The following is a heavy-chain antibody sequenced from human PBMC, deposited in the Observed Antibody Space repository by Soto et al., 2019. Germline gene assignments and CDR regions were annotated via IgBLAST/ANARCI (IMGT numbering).Heavy chain of an antibody. Sequence: PWGSLRLSCVVSGFTFSDYSMNWVRQAPGKGLEWVSYISSSSSVTYYADSVKGRFTISRDNVKNSLYLQMNSLRVEDTAVYYCARDQGYCSAGTCYSVERVAAFDIWGQGTMVTVS. J-gene: IGHJ3*02. V-gene: IGHV3-48*01. D-gene: IGHD2-15*01. CDR2: ISSSSSVT. CDR1: GFTFSDYS. CDR3: ARDQGYCSAGTCYSVERVAAFDI.